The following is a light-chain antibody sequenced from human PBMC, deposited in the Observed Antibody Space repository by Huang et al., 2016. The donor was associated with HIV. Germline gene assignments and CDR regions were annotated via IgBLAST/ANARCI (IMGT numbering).Light chain of an antibody. J-gene: IGKJ1*01. CDR3: LQDYTYPWT. CDR2: TAS. V-gene: IGKV1-6*01. CDR1: QDIGND. Sequence: AIQMTQSPASLSASVGDRVTITCRASQDIGNDLGWYQQRLGKAPKLLVSTASRLQRGVPSRFTGSGSGTHFTLTISGLQPEDFATYYCLQDYTYPWTFGQGTKVEI.